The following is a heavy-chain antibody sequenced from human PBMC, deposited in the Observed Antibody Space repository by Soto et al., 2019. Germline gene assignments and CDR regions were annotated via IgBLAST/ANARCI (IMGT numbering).Heavy chain of an antibody. Sequence: GGSLRLSCAASGFTFSSYAMHWVRQAPGKGLEYVSAISSNGGSTYYANSVKGRFTISRDNSKNTLYLQMGSLRAEDMAVYYCARGPRGSSSWYYFDYWGQGTLVTVSS. V-gene: IGHV3-64*01. D-gene: IGHD6-13*01. CDR2: ISSNGGST. J-gene: IGHJ4*02. CDR1: GFTFSSYA. CDR3: ARGPRGSSSWYYFDY.